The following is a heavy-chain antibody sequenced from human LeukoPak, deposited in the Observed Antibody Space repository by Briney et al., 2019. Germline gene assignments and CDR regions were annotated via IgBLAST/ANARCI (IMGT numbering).Heavy chain of an antibody. D-gene: IGHD4-17*01. J-gene: IGHJ6*02. CDR2: INPNSGGT. CDR1: GYTFTGYY. CDR3: ATKTLRKLTGDVYYYGMDV. Sequence: ASVKVSCKASGYTFTGYYMHWVRQAPGQGLEWMGWINPNSGGTNYAQKFQGRVTMTRDTSISTAYMELSSLRSEDTAVYYCATKTLRKLTGDVYYYGMDVWGQGTTVTVSS. V-gene: IGHV1-2*02.